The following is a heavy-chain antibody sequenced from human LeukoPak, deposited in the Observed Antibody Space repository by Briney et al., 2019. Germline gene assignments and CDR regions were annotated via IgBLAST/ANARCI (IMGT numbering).Heavy chain of an antibody. V-gene: IGHV1-2*06. CDR1: GYTFTDSY. D-gene: IGHD2-8*01. Sequence: ASVKVSCKTSGYTFTDSYIHWVRQAPGQGLEWMGRINPNSGDPNYPQKFQGRVTMTRDTSISTAYMEMSSLTSDDTAVYYCARSARHCNNGVCFTDYYIDLWGKGTTVIVS. CDR3: ARSARHCNNGVCFTDYYIDL. CDR2: INPNSGDP. J-gene: IGHJ6*03.